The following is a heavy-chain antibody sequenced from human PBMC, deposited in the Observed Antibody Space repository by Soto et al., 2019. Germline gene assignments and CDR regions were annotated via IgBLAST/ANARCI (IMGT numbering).Heavy chain of an antibody. CDR3: ARSTIVATEVFDY. V-gene: IGHV5-51*01. J-gene: IGHJ4*02. D-gene: IGHD5-12*01. CDR2: IYPGDSDT. Sequence: GESLKISCKGSGYSFTSYWIGWVRQMPGKGLELMGIIYPGDSDTRYSPSFQGQVTISADKSISTAYLQWSSLKASDTAMYYCARSTIVATEVFDYWGQGTLVTVSS. CDR1: GYSFTSYW.